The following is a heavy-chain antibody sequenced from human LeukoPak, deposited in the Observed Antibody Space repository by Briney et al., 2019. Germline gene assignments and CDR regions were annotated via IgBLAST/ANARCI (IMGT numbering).Heavy chain of an antibody. Sequence: RPSETLSLTCTVSGGSISSYYWSWIRQPPGKGLEWIGYIYYSGSTNYNPSLKSRVTISVDTSKNQFSLKLSSVTAADTAVYYCARESSNYFDYWGQGTLVTVSS. CDR2: IYYSGST. V-gene: IGHV4-59*01. CDR1: GGSISSYY. D-gene: IGHD6-19*01. CDR3: ARESSNYFDY. J-gene: IGHJ4*02.